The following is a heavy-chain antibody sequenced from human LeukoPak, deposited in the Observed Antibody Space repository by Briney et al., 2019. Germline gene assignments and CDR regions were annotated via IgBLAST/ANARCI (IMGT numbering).Heavy chain of an antibody. Sequence: GASVTVSFTASGYTFTIYDINWVRQAQGQGLEWMGWMNTNSGNTGYAQKFQGRVTLTTNTSISTAYMEPSSLRSEDTAVYYCARGSYSSSSLVNYWGQGTLVTVSS. CDR3: ARGSYSSSSLVNY. J-gene: IGHJ4*02. CDR2: MNTNSGNT. D-gene: IGHD6-6*01. V-gene: IGHV1-8*01. CDR1: GYTFTIYD.